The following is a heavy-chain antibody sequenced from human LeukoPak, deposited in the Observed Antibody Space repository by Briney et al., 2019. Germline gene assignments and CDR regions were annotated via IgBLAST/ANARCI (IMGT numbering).Heavy chain of an antibody. CDR1: GGAFSGYY. Sequence: SETLSLTCAVYGGAFSGYYWSWIRQPPGKGLEWIGEINHSGSTNYNPSLKSRVTISVDTSKNQFSLKLSSVTAADTAVYYCAREYSSGWTHWGQGTLVTVSS. J-gene: IGHJ4*02. CDR3: AREYSSGWTH. D-gene: IGHD6-19*01. CDR2: INHSGST. V-gene: IGHV4-34*01.